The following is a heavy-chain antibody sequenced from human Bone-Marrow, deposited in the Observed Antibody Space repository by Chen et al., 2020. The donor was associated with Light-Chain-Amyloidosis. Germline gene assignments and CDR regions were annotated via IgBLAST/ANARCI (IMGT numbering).Heavy chain of an antibody. CDR1: GFTFSSYW. CDR2: INGDGGAT. Sequence: EVLLVESGGGLVQPGGSLRLSCAASGFTFSSYWTHWVRQAPGKGLVWVSRINGDGGATNYPDFVKGRFTISRDNAKNTLYLQMNSLRAEDTAVYYCARSQSGIYDYWGQGTLVTVSS. CDR3: ARSQSGIYDY. V-gene: IGHV3-74*02. J-gene: IGHJ4*02. D-gene: IGHD1-1*01.